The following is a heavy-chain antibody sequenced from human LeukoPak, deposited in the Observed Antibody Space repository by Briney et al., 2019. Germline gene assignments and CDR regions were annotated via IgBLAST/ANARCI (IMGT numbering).Heavy chain of an antibody. V-gene: IGHV1-69*13. CDR3: ARGGSIKRYCSSTSCYTGVFDY. J-gene: IGHJ4*02. CDR2: IIPIFGTA. D-gene: IGHD2-2*02. CDR1: GGTFSSYA. Sequence: ASVKVSCKASGGTFSSYAISWVRQAPGQGLEWMGGIIPIFGTANYAQKFQGRVTITADESTSTAYMELSSLRSEDTAVYYCARGGSIKRYCSSTSCYTGVFDYWGQGTLVTVSS.